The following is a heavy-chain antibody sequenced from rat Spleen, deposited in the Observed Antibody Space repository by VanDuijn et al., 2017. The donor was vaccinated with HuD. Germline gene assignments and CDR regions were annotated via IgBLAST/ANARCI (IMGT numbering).Heavy chain of an antibody. CDR1: GFTFSDNY. D-gene: IGHD1-7*01. V-gene: IGHV5-7*01. CDR3: ARPNYGYPFAY. Sequence: EVQLVESGGGLVQPGRSMKLSCAASGFTFSDNYMAWVRQAPKKGLEWVATISYDGPSTYYRDSVKGRFTISRDNAKSTLYLQMDSLRSEDTATYYCARPNYGYPFAYWGQGTLVTVSS. CDR2: ISYDGPST. J-gene: IGHJ3*01.